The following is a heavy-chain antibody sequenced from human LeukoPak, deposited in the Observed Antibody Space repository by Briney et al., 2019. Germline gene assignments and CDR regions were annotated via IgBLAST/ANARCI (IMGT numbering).Heavy chain of an antibody. V-gene: IGHV3-21*04. J-gene: IGHJ6*02. CDR3: AKLGYYCSGGSCYSRALDI. D-gene: IGHD2-15*01. CDR2: ISSSSSYI. CDR1: GFTFSSYS. Sequence: GGSLRLSCAASGFTFSSYSMNWVRQAPGKGLEWVSSISSSSSYIYYADSMKGRFTISRDNSKNTPYLQMNNLRAEDTAVYYCAKLGYYCSGGSCYSRALDIWGQGTTVTVSS.